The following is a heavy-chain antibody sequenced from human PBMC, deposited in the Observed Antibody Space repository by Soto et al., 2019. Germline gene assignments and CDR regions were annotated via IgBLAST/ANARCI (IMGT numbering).Heavy chain of an antibody. CDR3: GRDLAAADY. CDR1: GYIFINYY. CDR2: INPNGGST. D-gene: IGHD6-13*01. V-gene: IGHV1-46*01. Sequence: QVHLVQSGAEVKKPGASVKVSCKASGYIFINYYIHWVRQAPGQGLEWIGIINPNGGSTNYAQKYRGRVTMATETSTITVHRDLSSLRSDDTSVYYCGRDLAAADYWGQGTLVPVSS. J-gene: IGHJ4*02.